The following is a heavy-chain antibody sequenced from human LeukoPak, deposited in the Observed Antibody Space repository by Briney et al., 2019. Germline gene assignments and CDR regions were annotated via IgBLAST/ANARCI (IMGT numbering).Heavy chain of an antibody. V-gene: IGHV3-7*01. D-gene: IGHD3-22*01. CDR2: IKQDGSQK. J-gene: IGHJ4*02. CDR3: ARDRVYYDSSGYYSLRY. Sequence: GGSLRLSCTASGFTLSSSWMSWVRQPPGRGLEWVASIKQDGSQKYYVDSVKGRFTISRDNAKNSLYLQMNSLRAEDTAVYYCARDRVYYDSSGYYSLRYRGQGTLVTVSS. CDR1: GFTLSSSW.